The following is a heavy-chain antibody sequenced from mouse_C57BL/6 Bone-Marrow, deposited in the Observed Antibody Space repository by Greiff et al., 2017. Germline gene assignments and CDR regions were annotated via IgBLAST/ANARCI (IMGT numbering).Heavy chain of an antibody. CDR1: GFTFTDYY. D-gene: IGHD1-1*01. Sequence: DVMLVESGGGLVQPGGSLSLSCAASGFTFTDYYMSWVRQPPGKALEWLGFIRNKANGYTTEYSASVKGRFTISRDNSQSILYLQMNALRAEDSATYYCARFSTVYGPYAMDYWGQGTSVTVSS. J-gene: IGHJ4*01. V-gene: IGHV7-3*01. CDR2: IRNKANGYTT. CDR3: ARFSTVYGPYAMDY.